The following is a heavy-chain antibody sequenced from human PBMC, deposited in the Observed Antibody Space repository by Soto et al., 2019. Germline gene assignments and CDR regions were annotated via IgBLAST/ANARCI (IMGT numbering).Heavy chain of an antibody. CDR1: GGSIGSYY. CDR2: IYYTAST. Sequence: SETLSLTCTVSGGSIGSYYWSWIRQPPGKGLEWIGYIYYTASTNYNPSLKSRVTISADTSKSQFSLNLRAVTAADTAIYYCTRGNALADWGQGTTVTVSS. V-gene: IGHV4-59*01. D-gene: IGHD2-8*01. J-gene: IGHJ6*02. CDR3: TRGNALAD.